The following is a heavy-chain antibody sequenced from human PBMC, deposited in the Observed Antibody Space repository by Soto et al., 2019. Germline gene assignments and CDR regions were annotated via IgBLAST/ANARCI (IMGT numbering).Heavy chain of an antibody. CDR2: IIPILGIA. Sequence: QVQLVQSGAEVKKPGSSVKVSCKASGGTFSSYTISWVRQAPGQGLEWMGRIIPILGIANYAQKFQGRVTITADKSTSTAYMELSSLRSEDTAVYYCAREEGGLTMVRGAHYYYYGMDVWGQGTTVTVSS. CDR3: AREEGGLTMVRGAHYYYYGMDV. CDR1: GGTFSSYT. J-gene: IGHJ6*02. D-gene: IGHD3-10*01. V-gene: IGHV1-69*08.